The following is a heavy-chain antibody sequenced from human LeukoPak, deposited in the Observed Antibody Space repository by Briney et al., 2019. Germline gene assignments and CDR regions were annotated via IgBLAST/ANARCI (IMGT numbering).Heavy chain of an antibody. V-gene: IGHV1-8*01. Sequence: ASVKVSCKASGYTFTSYDINWVRQATGQGLERMGWMNPNSGNTGYAQKFQGRVTMTRNTSISTAYMELSSLRSEDTAVYYCARGAYYDSSGYYYVFDYWGQGTLVTVSS. D-gene: IGHD3-22*01. CDR2: MNPNSGNT. J-gene: IGHJ4*02. CDR1: GYTFTSYD. CDR3: ARGAYYDSSGYYYVFDY.